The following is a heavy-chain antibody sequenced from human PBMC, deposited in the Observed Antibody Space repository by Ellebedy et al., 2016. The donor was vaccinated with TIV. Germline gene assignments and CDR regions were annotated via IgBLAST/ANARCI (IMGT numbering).Heavy chain of an antibody. J-gene: IGHJ5*02. V-gene: IGHV4-59*01. CDR3: ARRVAMVGVGAESWLDP. CDR2: IHYRGYT. CDR1: DASITNYY. Sequence: GSLRLSCSVSDASITNYYWNWIRQPPGKGLEWLGHIHYRGYTMYNPSLNGRVAMSVDTSKNQFSLRLTSVTAADTATYYCARRVAMVGVGAESWLDPWGQGVLVTVSS. D-gene: IGHD5-18*01.